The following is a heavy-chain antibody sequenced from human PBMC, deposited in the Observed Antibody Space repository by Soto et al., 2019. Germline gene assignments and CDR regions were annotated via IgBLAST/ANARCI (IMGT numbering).Heavy chain of an antibody. D-gene: IGHD3-16*01. J-gene: IGHJ4*02. Sequence: QITLKESGPTLVKPTQTLTLTCTFSGFSLSTTGVGVSWIRQPPGKALEWLVLIYWHDDKRYSPSLKSRLTITKDTSKNQVVLTMTNMDPVDTATYCCAHRGGAVVGLYYFDYWGQGALVTGSS. CDR1: GFSLSTTGVG. CDR3: AHRGGAVVGLYYFDY. V-gene: IGHV2-5*01. CDR2: IYWHDDK.